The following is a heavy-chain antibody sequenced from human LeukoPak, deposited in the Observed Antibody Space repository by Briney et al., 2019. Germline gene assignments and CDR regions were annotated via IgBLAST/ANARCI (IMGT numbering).Heavy chain of an antibody. CDR1: GYTLTELS. Sequence: ASVKVSCKVSGYTLTELSMHWVRQAPGKGLEWMGGFDPEDGETIYAQKFQGRVTMTEDTSTDTAYMELSSLRSEDTAVYYCATDDGIAVAGTVDYWGQGTLVTVSS. CDR2: FDPEDGET. J-gene: IGHJ4*02. CDR3: ATDDGIAVAGTVDY. D-gene: IGHD6-19*01. V-gene: IGHV1-24*01.